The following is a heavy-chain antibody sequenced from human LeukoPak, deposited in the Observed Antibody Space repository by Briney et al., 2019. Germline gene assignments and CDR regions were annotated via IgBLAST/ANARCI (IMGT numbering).Heavy chain of an antibody. V-gene: IGHV3-74*01. CDR3: ARGGVGATNDFDY. D-gene: IGHD1-26*01. CDR1: GFTFSSYW. CDR2: INSDGSST. Sequence: GGSLRLSCAASGFTFSSYWMHWVRHAPGQGLGWVSLINSDGSSTSYAASVKGRFTISRDNAKNTLYLQMNSLRAEDTAVYYCARGGVGATNDFDYWGQGTLVTVSS. J-gene: IGHJ4*02.